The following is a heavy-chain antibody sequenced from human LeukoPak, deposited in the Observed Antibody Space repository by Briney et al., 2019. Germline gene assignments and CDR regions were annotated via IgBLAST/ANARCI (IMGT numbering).Heavy chain of an antibody. J-gene: IGHJ6*03. Sequence: GGSLRLSCAASGFTFSSYAMSWVRQAPGRGLEWVSAISGSGGSTYYADSVKGRFTISRDNSKNTLYLLMNSLRAEDTALYYRAKGGIAVTSTSVYYYMDVWGKGTTVTISS. V-gene: IGHV3-23*01. CDR1: GFTFSSYA. CDR3: AKGGIAVTSTSVYYYMDV. CDR2: ISGSGGST. D-gene: IGHD6-19*01.